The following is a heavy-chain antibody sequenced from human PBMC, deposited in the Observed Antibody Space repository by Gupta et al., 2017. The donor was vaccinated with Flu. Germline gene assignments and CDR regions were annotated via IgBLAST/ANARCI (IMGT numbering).Heavy chain of an antibody. J-gene: IGHJ4*02. CDR3: ARGENGVIVVVVAATSYFDY. V-gene: IGHV3-21*01. CDR2: ISSSSSYI. Sequence: EVQLVESGGGLVKPGGSLRLSCAASGFTFSSYSMNWVRQAPGQGLEWVSSISSSSSYIYYADSVKGRFTISRDNAKNSLYLQMNSLRAENTAVYYCARGENGVIVVVVAATSYFDYWGQGTLVTVSS. D-gene: IGHD2-15*01. CDR1: GFTFSSYS.